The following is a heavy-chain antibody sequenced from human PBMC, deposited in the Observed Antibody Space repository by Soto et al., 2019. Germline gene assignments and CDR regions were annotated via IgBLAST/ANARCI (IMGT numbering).Heavy chain of an antibody. J-gene: IGHJ6*02. Sequence: PSETLSLTCTVSGGSISTFCRSWIRQSHGKGLEWIGYIYDTGNTNSNPSLQSRATISMDTSKNQLSLKLSSVTAADTVVYYCARARITMVREVIKYNMDVWGQGTTVTVSS. CDR3: ARARITMVREVIKYNMDV. D-gene: IGHD3-10*01. V-gene: IGHV4-59*01. CDR1: GGSISTFC. CDR2: IYDTGNT.